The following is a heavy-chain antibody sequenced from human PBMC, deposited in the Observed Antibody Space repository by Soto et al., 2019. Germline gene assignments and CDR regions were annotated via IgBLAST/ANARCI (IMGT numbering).Heavy chain of an antibody. V-gene: IGHV3-30-3*01. CDR2: ISYDGSNK. D-gene: IGHD6-13*01. Sequence: LRLSCAASGFTFSSYAMHWVRQAPGKGLEWVAVISYDGSNKYYADSVRGRFTISRDNSKNTLYLQMNSLRAEDTAVYYCARDWVAAAGPDAFDIWGQGTMVTVSS. CDR1: GFTFSSYA. CDR3: ARDWVAAAGPDAFDI. J-gene: IGHJ3*02.